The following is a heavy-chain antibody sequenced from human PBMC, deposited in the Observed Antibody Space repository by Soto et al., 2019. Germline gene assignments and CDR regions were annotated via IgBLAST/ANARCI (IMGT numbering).Heavy chain of an antibody. CDR1: GFTFSSYG. CDR2: IWYDGSNK. V-gene: IGHV3-33*01. Sequence: GGSLRLSCAASGFTFSSYGMHWVRQAPGKGLEWVAVIWYDGSNKYYADSVKGRFTISRDNSKNTLYLQMNSLRAEDTAVYYCARDAVVVPAAMSGYYYYMDVWGKGTTVTVSS. CDR3: ARDAVVVPAAMSGYYYYMDV. D-gene: IGHD2-2*01. J-gene: IGHJ6*03.